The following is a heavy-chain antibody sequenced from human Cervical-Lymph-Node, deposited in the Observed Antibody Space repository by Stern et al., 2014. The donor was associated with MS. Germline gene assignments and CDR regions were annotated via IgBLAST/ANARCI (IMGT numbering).Heavy chain of an antibody. Sequence: MQLVQSGGGVIQPGASLRLSCTASGFTVSRDYMTWVRQAPGQGLEWVSLITNVGSTCDTDSVKGRFTISRDDSKNTVILHMTSLRAENTAMYYCARDTSSPERSDWWGQGTLVTVSS. V-gene: IGHV3-53*01. CDR3: ARDTSSPERSDW. CDR1: GFTVSRDY. CDR2: ITNVGST. D-gene: IGHD1-1*01. J-gene: IGHJ4*02.